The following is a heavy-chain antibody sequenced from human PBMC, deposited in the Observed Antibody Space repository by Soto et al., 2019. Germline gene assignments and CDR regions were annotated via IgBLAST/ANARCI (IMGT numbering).Heavy chain of an antibody. CDR2: IGPYGNSI. CDR3: ARDDYTYGVY. V-gene: IGHV3-11*01. Sequence: PWASLRLSCSASGFSCRDYFMSCVRQAPGKGLEWVSYIGPYGNSIYYADSVKGRFTISRDDAKKSLYLHMNNLRAEDTAVYYCARDDYTYGVYWGQGSLVTVSS. CDR1: GFSCRDYF. J-gene: IGHJ4*02. D-gene: IGHD3-3*01.